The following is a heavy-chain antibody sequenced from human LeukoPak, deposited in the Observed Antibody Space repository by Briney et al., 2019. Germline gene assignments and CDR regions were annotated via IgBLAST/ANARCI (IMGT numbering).Heavy chain of an antibody. J-gene: IGHJ4*02. CDR3: ARGRLYCSSTSCYRYYFDY. V-gene: IGHV4-34*01. CDR1: GGSFSGYY. CDR2: INHSGST. Sequence: PSETLSLTCAVYGGSFSGYYWSWIRQPPGKGLEWIGEINHSGSTNYNPSLKSRVTISVDTSKNLFSLKLSSVTAADTAVYYCARGRLYCSSTSCYRYYFDYWGQGTLVTVSS. D-gene: IGHD2-2*01.